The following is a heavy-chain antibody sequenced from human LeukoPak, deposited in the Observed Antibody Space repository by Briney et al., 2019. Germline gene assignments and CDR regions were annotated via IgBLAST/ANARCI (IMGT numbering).Heavy chain of an antibody. D-gene: IGHD4-17*01. J-gene: IGHJ4*02. CDR2: IKQGGSEN. CDR3: VKGPHYGAYTDYFDF. V-gene: IGHV3-7*01. Sequence: PGGSLRLSCAASGFTFSSYWMSWVRQAPGKGLEWVASIKQGGSENFYVDSVKGRFTISRDDAKNSLYLQMNTLRVEDTALYYCVKGPHYGAYTDYFDFWGQGTLVTVSS. CDR1: GFTFSSYW.